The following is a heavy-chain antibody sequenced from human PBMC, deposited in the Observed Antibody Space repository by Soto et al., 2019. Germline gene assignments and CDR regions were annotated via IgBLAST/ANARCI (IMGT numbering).Heavy chain of an antibody. V-gene: IGHV5-51*01. D-gene: IGHD3-16*01. CDR3: ARVYRQGSDANKWSAP. Sequence: GESLKISCKGSGYTFTSHWIAWVRQMPGKGLEWMGIIYPSDSDARYSPSFQGQVTMSADESINTAYLQWSSLKSSDTAMYYCARVYRQGSDANKWSAPWGQGTLVTVSS. J-gene: IGHJ5*02. CDR2: IYPSDSDA. CDR1: GYTFTSHW.